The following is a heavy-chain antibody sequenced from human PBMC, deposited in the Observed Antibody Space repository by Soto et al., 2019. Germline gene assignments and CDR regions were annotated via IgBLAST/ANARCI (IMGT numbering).Heavy chain of an antibody. J-gene: IGHJ4*02. Sequence: PGGSLRLSCAASGFTFSNYAFNWVRQAPGKGLEWVSTISISGDTHYADSVKGRFTISRDNSKNTLYLQMSGLRAEDTAIYFCAKDPSTDYADYWDQGTLVTVSS. V-gene: IGHV3-23*01. CDR1: GFTFSNYA. D-gene: IGHD3-16*01. CDR3: AKDPSTDYADY. CDR2: ISISGDT.